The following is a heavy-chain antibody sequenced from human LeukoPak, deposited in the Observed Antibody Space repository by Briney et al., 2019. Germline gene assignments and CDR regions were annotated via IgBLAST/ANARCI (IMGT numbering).Heavy chain of an antibody. CDR3: ARGNLYCGGDCYAYGIFDY. V-gene: IGHV4-59*01. CDR1: GGSISSYY. D-gene: IGHD2-21*02. J-gene: IGHJ4*02. Sequence: SETLSLTCTVSGGSISSYYWSWIRQPPGKGLEWVGYIYYSGSTNYNPSLKSRVTISVDTSKNQFSLKLSSVTAADTAVYYCARGNLYCGGDCYAYGIFDYWGQGTLVTVSS. CDR2: IYYSGST.